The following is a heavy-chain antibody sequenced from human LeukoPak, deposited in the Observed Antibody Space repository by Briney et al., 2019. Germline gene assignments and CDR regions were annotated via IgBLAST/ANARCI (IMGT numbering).Heavy chain of an antibody. J-gene: IGHJ4*02. CDR2: LNPKTGGT. CDR3: ARPTAENDH. D-gene: IGHD1-14*01. CDR1: GYGSTSYY. Sequence: ASVKVSCKASGYGSTSYYLHWVRQGPGQGLEWMGWLNPKTGGTSYAQKFQGRVTMTRDTSISTVNMELSRLTSDDTAVYYCARPTAENDHWGQGTLVTVSS. V-gene: IGHV1-2*02.